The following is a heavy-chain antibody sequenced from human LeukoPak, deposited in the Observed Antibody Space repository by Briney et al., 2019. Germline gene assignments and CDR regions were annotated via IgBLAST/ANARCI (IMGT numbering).Heavy chain of an antibody. Sequence: PGGSLRLSCAASGFTFDEYAMHWVRQVPGKGLQWVSLIHWHGSSTYYAESVKGRFTISRDNTKNSLFLQLTRLRPEDTAFYYCARNSEAGGADTSDYYLDSWGQGTLVTVSS. CDR3: ARNSEAGGADTSDYYLDS. J-gene: IGHJ4*02. CDR1: GFTFDEYA. V-gene: IGHV3-43D*03. CDR2: IHWHGSST. D-gene: IGHD1-26*01.